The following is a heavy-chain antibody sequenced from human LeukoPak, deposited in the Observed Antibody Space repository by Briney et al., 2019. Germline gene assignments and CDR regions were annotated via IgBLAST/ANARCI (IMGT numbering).Heavy chain of an antibody. CDR3: ARGKFAYYGSGSRFDY. V-gene: IGHV4-34*01. D-gene: IGHD3-10*01. CDR1: GGSFSGYY. CDR2: INHSGSI. J-gene: IGHJ4*02. Sequence: PSETLSLTCAVYGGSFSGYYWRWIRQPPGKGLEWIGEINHSGSINYNPSLKSRVTISVDTSKNQFSLKLSSVTAADTAVYYCARGKFAYYGSGSRFDYWGQGTLVTVSS.